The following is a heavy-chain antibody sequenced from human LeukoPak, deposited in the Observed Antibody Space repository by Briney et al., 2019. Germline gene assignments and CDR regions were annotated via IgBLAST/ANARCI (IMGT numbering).Heavy chain of an antibody. D-gene: IGHD3-3*01. J-gene: IGHJ4*02. Sequence: GGSLRLSCAASGFTFSNYWISWVRQAAGKGLEWVANIQEDGSGKYYVDSVRGRFTISRDNAKNSLYLQMSSLRVEDTAVYYCARSSPAIGVGLWGQGTLATVSS. V-gene: IGHV3-7*03. CDR2: IQEDGSGK. CDR3: ARSSPAIGVGL. CDR1: GFTFSNYW.